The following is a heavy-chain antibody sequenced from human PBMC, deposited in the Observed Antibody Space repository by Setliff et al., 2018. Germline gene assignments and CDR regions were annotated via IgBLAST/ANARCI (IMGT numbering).Heavy chain of an antibody. CDR1: GGAVSGDY. CDR2: ISSNGRT. Sequence: SETLSLTCSVSGGAVSGDYWTWIRLPPGKGLEWAGRISSNGRTNYNPSLEGRVSMSVDTSKNQISLHLTSMTTADTALYYCTRGRQNYYYMDVWG. CDR3: TRGRQNYYYMDV. V-gene: IGHV4-4*07. J-gene: IGHJ6*03.